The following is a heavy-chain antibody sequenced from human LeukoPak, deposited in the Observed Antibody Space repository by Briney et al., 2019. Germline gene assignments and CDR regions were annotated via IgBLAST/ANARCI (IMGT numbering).Heavy chain of an antibody. J-gene: IGHJ5*02. D-gene: IGHD1-26*01. CDR3: ARDPIEGATSWFDP. Sequence: SETLSLTCTVSGGSISTYYWSWIRQPPGKGLEWIGYIYYTGSTSYNPSLKSRVTMSLDASKNQFSLELNSVTPADTAVYYCARDPIEGATSWFDPWGQGTLVTVSS. CDR1: GGSISTYY. V-gene: IGHV4-59*01. CDR2: IYYTGST.